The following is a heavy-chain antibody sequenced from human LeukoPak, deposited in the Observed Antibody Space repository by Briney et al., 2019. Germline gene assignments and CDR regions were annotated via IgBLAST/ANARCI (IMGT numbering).Heavy chain of an antibody. CDR1: GGSFSGYY. Sequence: SETLSLTCAVYGGSFSGYYWSWIRQPPGKGLEWIGSISHSGSTYYNPSLKSRVTISVDTSKNQFSLKLSSVTAADTAVYHCARGYSSSWYYNWFDPWGQGTLVTVSS. V-gene: IGHV4-34*01. J-gene: IGHJ5*02. CDR2: ISHSGST. D-gene: IGHD6-13*01. CDR3: ARGYSSSWYYNWFDP.